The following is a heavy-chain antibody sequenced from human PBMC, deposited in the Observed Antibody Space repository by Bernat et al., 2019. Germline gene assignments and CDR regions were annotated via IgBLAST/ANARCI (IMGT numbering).Heavy chain of an antibody. CDR2: ISWNSGSI. D-gene: IGHD3-22*01. CDR1: GFTFDDYA. CDR3: AKGSSDYDSSVFQWVFDY. V-gene: IGHV3-9*01. J-gene: IGHJ4*02. Sequence: EVQLVESGGGLVQPGRSLRLSCAASGFTFDDYAMHWVRQAPGKGLEWVLGISWNSGSIGYADSVKGRFTISRDNAKNSLYLQMNSLRAEDTALYYCAKGSSDYDSSVFQWVFDYWGQGTLVTVSS.